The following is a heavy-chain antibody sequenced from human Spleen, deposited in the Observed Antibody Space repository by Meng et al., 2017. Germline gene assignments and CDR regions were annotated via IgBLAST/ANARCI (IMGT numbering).Heavy chain of an antibody. V-gene: IGHV4-59*01. Sequence: SETLSLTCTVSGGSISSYYWSWIRQPPGKGLEWIGYIYYSGSTNYNPSLKSRVTISVDTSKNQFSLKLSSVTAADTAVYYCARGDSSGYYSIDYWGQGTLVTVSS. J-gene: IGHJ4*02. CDR2: IYYSGST. CDR1: GGSISSYY. CDR3: ARGDSSGYYSIDY. D-gene: IGHD3-22*01.